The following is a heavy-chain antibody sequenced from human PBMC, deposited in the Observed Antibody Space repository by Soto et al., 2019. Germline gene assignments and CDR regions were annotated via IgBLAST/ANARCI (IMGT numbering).Heavy chain of an antibody. CDR2: INPNSGGT. V-gene: IGHV1-2*02. CDR3: ARGTYYYDSSDAFDI. CDR1: GYTFTGCY. D-gene: IGHD3-22*01. J-gene: IGHJ3*02. Sequence: GASVKVSCKASGYTFTGCYMHWVRQAPGQGLEWMGWINPNSGGTNYAQKFQGRVTMTRDTSISTAYMELSRLRSDDTAVYYCARGTYYYDSSDAFDIWGQGTMVTVSS.